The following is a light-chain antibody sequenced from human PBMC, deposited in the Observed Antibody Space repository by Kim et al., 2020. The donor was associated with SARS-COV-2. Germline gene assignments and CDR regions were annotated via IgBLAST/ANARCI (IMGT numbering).Light chain of an antibody. CDR3: QAWDTSTLVV. J-gene: IGLJ2*01. Sequence: DKYACWYQQKPGQSPVVVIYQDNKRPSGIPERFSGSNSGDTATLTISGTQAMDEADYYCQAWDTSTLVVFGGGTKLTVL. CDR1: DKY. CDR2: QDN. V-gene: IGLV3-1*01.